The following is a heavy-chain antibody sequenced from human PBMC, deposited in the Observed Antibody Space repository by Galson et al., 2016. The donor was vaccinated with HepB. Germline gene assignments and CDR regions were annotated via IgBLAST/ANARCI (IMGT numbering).Heavy chain of an antibody. D-gene: IGHD3-16*02. CDR1: GFTFSSYA. CDR3: ARDDDYVWGTYRYTRTVPQYYFDY. J-gene: IGHJ4*02. V-gene: IGHV3-30-3*01. Sequence: SLRLSCAASGFTFSSYAMHWVRQAPGKGLEWVAVISFDGSNNFYADSVKGRFTFTRDNSKNTLYLQMNSLRAEDTAVYYCARDDDYVWGTYRYTRTVPQYYFDYWGQGTLVTVSS. CDR2: ISFDGSNN.